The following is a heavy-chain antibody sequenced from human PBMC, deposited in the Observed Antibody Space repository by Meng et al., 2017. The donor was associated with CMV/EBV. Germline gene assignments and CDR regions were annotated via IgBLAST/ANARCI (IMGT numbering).Heavy chain of an antibody. CDR2: IIPIFGTA. V-gene: IGHV1-69*05. CDR1: GGTFSSYA. Sequence: SVKVSCKASGGTFSSYAISWVRQAPGQGLEWMGGIIPIFGTANYAQKSQGRVTITTDESTSTAYMELSSLRSEDTAVYYCARWYSSSSTSPHAFDIWGQGTMVTVSS. J-gene: IGHJ3*02. D-gene: IGHD6-6*01. CDR3: ARWYSSSSTSPHAFDI.